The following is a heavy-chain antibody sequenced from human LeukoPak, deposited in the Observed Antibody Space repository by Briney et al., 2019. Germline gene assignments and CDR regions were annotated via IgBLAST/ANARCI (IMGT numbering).Heavy chain of an antibody. V-gene: IGHV3-48*01. J-gene: IGHJ4*02. Sequence: GGSLRLSCAASGFTFSSYSMNWVRQAPGKGLEWVSYISSSSSTIYYADSVKGRFTISRDNAKNSLYLQMNSLRAEDTAVYYCARNSGSYKMSPVNWGQGTLVTVSS. D-gene: IGHD3-10*01. CDR1: GFTFSSYS. CDR2: ISSSSSTI. CDR3: ARNSGSYKMSPVN.